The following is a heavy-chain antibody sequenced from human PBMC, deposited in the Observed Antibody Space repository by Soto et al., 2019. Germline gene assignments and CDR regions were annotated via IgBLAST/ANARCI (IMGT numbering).Heavy chain of an antibody. CDR1: GGSISSYY. CDR3: ARRYYDILTGYYSHGMDV. J-gene: IGHJ6*02. V-gene: IGHV4-59*08. Sequence: PSETLSLTCTVSGGSISSYYWSWIRQPPGKGLEWIGYIYYSGSTNYNPSLKSRVTISVDTSKNQFSLKLSSVTAADTAVYYCARRYYDILTGYYSHGMDVWGQGTTVTVSS. CDR2: IYYSGST. D-gene: IGHD3-9*01.